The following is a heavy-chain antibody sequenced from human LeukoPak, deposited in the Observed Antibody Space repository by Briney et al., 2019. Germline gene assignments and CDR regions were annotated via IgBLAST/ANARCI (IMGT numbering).Heavy chain of an antibody. CDR1: GDSISSGDYY. CDR3: ARGPYSYDSSGAFDI. CDR2: ISSSGST. D-gene: IGHD3-22*01. J-gene: IGHJ3*02. V-gene: IGHV4-61*02. Sequence: SETLSLTCTVSGDSISSGDYYWSWIRQPAGKGLEWIGRISSSGSTNYDPSLKSRVTISVDTSKNQFSLKLSSVTAADTAVYFCARGPYSYDSSGAFDIWGQGTMVTVSS.